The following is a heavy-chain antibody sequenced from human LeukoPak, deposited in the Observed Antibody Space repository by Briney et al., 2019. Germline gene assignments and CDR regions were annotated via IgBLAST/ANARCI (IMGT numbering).Heavy chain of an antibody. D-gene: IGHD2-2*01. J-gene: IGHJ5*02. CDR3: ARWYQLLPARLDP. CDR1: GGSISSYY. Sequence: SETLSLTCTVSGGSISSYYWSWIRQPPGRGLEWIGYIYYSGSTNYNPSLKSRVTISVDTSKNQFSLKLSSVTAADTAVYYCARWYQLLPARLDPWGQGTLVTVSS. CDR2: IYYSGST. V-gene: IGHV4-59*01.